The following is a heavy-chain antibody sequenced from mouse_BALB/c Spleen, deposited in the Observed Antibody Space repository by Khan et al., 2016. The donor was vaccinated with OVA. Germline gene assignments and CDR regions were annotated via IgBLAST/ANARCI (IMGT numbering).Heavy chain of an antibody. CDR3: ARGEELRYSYCAMDY. D-gene: IGHD1-1*01. CDR1: GYTFTNYG. V-gene: IGHV9-1*02. CDR2: INTYSGEP. J-gene: IGHJ4*01. Sequence: QIQLVQSGPELKKPGETVKISCKASGYTFTNYGMNWVKQAPGKGLKWMGWINTYSGEPTYADDFKGRFAFSLETFASTASLQINNLKIEDMATYFCARGEELRYSYCAMDYWGQGTSVTVSS.